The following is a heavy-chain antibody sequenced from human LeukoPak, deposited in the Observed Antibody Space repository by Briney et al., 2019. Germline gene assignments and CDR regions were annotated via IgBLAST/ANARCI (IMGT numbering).Heavy chain of an antibody. J-gene: IGHJ4*02. CDR3: AGGAIRLSSFDY. CDR2: IYYSGST. V-gene: IGHV4-30-4*08. D-gene: IGHD2/OR15-2a*01. Sequence: SETLSLTCTVSGGSITSGDYYWSWIRQPPGKGLEWIGYIYYSGSTYYNPPLKSPVTISVDTSENQFSLKLSSLTAADTAVYYCAGGAIRLSSFDYWGQGTLVTVSS. CDR1: GGSITSGDYY.